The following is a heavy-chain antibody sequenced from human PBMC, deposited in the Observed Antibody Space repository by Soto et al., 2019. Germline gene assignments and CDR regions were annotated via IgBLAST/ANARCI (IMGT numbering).Heavy chain of an antibody. Sequence: ASLKFSCTASGGPFSSYAISWVRQAPVQGLEWMGSMNPNSGKTGYAQNFRGRVTMTKNTAIGTAYMELSSLRSDDTATTYCSGAYGAETFDFWGQGTRVTVSS. CDR1: GGPFSSYA. V-gene: IGHV1-8*02. CDR3: SGAYGAETFDF. CDR2: MNPNSGKT. D-gene: IGHD3-10*01. J-gene: IGHJ5*01.